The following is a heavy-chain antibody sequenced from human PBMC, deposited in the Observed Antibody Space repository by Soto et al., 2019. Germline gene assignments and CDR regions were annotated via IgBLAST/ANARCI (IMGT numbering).Heavy chain of an antibody. CDR2: ISSSGSTI. J-gene: IGHJ6*02. CDR1: GFTFSSYE. CDR3: ARAGGNYYYGMDV. Sequence: EVQLVESGGGLVQPGGSLRLSCAASGFTFSSYEMNWVRQAPGKGLEWVSYISSSGSTIYYADSVKGRFTISRDNAKNSLYLQMNSQRAEDTAVYYCARAGGNYYYGMDVWGQGTTVTVSS. V-gene: IGHV3-48*03.